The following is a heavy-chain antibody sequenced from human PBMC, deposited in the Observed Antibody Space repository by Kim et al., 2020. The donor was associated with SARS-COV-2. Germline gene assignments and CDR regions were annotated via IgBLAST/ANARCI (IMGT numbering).Heavy chain of an antibody. V-gene: IGHV4-39*01. CDR2: IYYSGST. J-gene: IGHJ5*02. CDR3: ARHSTSGSYYIGWFDP. CDR1: GGSISSSSYY. Sequence: SETLSLTCTVSGGSISSSSYYWGWIRQPPGKGLEWIGSIYYSGSTYYNPSLKSRVTISVDTSKNQFSLKLSSVTAADTAVYYCARHSTSGSYYIGWFDPWGQGTLVTVSS. D-gene: IGHD3-10*01.